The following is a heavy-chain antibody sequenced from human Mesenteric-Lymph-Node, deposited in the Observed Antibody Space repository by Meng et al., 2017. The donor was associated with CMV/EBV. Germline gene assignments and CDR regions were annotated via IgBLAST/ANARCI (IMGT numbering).Heavy chain of an antibody. CDR3: ARVGERATGKWELGY. CDR1: GYTFTSYD. CDR2: MNPNSGNT. D-gene: IGHD1-26*01. J-gene: IGHJ4*02. V-gene: IGHV1-8*03. Sequence: ASVKVSCKASGYTFTSYDINWVRQATGQGLEWMGWMNPNSGNTGYAQKFQGRVTITRNTSISTAYMEPSSLRSEDTAVYYCARVGERATGKWELGYWGQGTLVTVSS.